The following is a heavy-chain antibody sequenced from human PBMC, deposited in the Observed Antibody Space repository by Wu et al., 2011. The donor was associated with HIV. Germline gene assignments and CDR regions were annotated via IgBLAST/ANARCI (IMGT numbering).Heavy chain of an antibody. D-gene: IGHD2-2*01. CDR3: ARSGVSAEYYFYYMNV. CDR1: GYTFTYRY. V-gene: IGHV1-45*02. Sequence: QVQLVQSGAEVKKTGSSVKVSCKASGYTFTYRYLHWVRQAPGQALEWMGWITPFNGYTNYAQKFQDRVTITRDRSMSTAYMELSSLRSEDTAMYYCARSGVSAEYYFYYMNVWAKDHGHRLL. CDR2: ITPFNGYT. J-gene: IGHJ6*03.